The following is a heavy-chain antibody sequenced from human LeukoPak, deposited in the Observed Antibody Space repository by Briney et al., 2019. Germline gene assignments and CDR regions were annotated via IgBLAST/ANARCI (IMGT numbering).Heavy chain of an antibody. Sequence: GGSLRLSCAASGFTFSSYNMNWVRQAPGKGLEWVSSITSGSSYIYYADSVKGRFTISRDNANNSLYLQMNSLRAEDTAVYYCARDYTRTTGWFDPWGQGTLVTVSS. J-gene: IGHJ5*02. CDR2: ITSGSSYI. D-gene: IGHD1-1*01. V-gene: IGHV3-21*01. CDR3: ARDYTRTTGWFDP. CDR1: GFTFSSYN.